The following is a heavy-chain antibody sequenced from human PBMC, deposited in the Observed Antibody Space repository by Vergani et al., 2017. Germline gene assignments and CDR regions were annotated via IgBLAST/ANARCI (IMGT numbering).Heavy chain of an antibody. Sequence: QVQLQESGPGLVKPSQTLSLTCTVSGGSISSGDYYWSWIRQPPGKGLEWIGYIYYSGSTYYNPSLKSRVTISVDTSKNQFSLKLSSVTAADTAVYYCARGTGYDILTGYYGYFDYWGQGTLVTVSS. V-gene: IGHV4-30-4*01. CDR2: IYYSGST. CDR3: ARGTGYDILTGYYGYFDY. CDR1: GGSISSGDYY. D-gene: IGHD3-9*01. J-gene: IGHJ4*02.